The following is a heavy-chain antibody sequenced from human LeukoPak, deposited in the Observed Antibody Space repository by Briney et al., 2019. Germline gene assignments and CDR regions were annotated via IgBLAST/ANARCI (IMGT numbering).Heavy chain of an antibody. V-gene: IGHV3-30*18. CDR1: GFTFSSYG. CDR2: ISYDGSNK. CDR3: AKEFSSSPWRYYYGMDV. Sequence: GRSLRLSCAASGFTFSSYGVHWVRQAPGKGLEWVAVISYDGSNKYYADSVKGRFTISRDNSKNTLYLQMNSLRAEDTAVYYCAKEFSSSPWRYYYGMDVWGQGTTVTVSS. J-gene: IGHJ6*02. D-gene: IGHD6-6*01.